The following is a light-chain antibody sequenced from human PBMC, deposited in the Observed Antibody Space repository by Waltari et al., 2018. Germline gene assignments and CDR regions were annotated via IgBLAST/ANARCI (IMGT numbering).Light chain of an antibody. V-gene: IGLV2-23*01. J-gene: IGLJ1*01. CDR2: EAT. Sequence: QSALSQPASVSGSPGQSLTITCTGASTELASYNLVAWYQHHPNRAPKLLIYEATKRPSGISHRFSGAKSGATASLRISGLQADDEADYYCCSYTGSSTSYGCGGGTKVTVL. CDR3: CSYTGSSTSYG. CDR1: STELASYNL.